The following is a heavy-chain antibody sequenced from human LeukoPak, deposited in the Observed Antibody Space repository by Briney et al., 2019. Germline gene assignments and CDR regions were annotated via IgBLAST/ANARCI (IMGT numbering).Heavy chain of an antibody. J-gene: IGHJ4*02. CDR2: ISAYNGNT. CDR3: ARNPPGWLVPDY. Sequence: ASVKVSCKASGYTFTSYGISWMRQAPGQGLEWMGWISAYNGNTNYAQKLQGRVTMTTDTSTSTAYMELRSLRSDDTAVYYCARNPPGWLVPDYWGQGTLVTVSS. V-gene: IGHV1-18*01. D-gene: IGHD6-19*01. CDR1: GYTFTSYG.